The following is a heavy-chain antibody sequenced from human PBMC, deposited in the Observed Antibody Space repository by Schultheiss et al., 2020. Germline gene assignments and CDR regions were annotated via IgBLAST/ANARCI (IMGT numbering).Heavy chain of an antibody. Sequence: GESLKISCAASAFTFSSYWMHWVRQAPGKGLAWVSRTNSDGSSTNYADSVKGRFTISRDNAKNTLYLQMNSLRAEDTAVYYCARDLGTTVTTTLDYWGQGTLVTVSS. CDR3: ARDLGTTVTTTLDY. V-gene: IGHV3-74*01. CDR1: AFTFSSYW. D-gene: IGHD4-17*01. J-gene: IGHJ4*02. CDR2: TNSDGSST.